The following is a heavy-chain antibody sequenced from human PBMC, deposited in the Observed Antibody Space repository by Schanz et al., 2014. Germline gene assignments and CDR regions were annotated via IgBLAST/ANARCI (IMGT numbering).Heavy chain of an antibody. CDR2: VSSDGNND. Sequence: VQLVESGGGVVQPGRSLRLSCAASGFTFSTHAMHWVRQAPGKGLEWVALVSSDGNNDYYTDSVKGRFTISRDNSKNTVHLQMNSLRAEDTGLYFCAKDGPGGSGSYSADGGMDVWGQGTTVTVSS. J-gene: IGHJ6*02. CDR1: GFTFSTHA. V-gene: IGHV3-30*18. CDR3: AKDGPGGSGSYSADGGMDV. D-gene: IGHD3-10*01.